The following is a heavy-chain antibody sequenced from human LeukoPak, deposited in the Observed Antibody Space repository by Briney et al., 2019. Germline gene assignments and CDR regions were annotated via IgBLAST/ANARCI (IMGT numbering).Heavy chain of an antibody. CDR3: ATQSITLVVVISPFDY. Sequence: AGSLRLSCAASGLTFSNFPMHWVRQAPGKGLEWVALIQDDGATTNYVDSVRGRFTISRDNSKSTVYLQMNSLKPDDTAVYYCATQSITLVVVISPFDYWGQGTLVTVSS. D-gene: IGHD3-22*01. CDR2: IQDDGATT. V-gene: IGHV3-30*02. J-gene: IGHJ4*02. CDR1: GLTFSNFP.